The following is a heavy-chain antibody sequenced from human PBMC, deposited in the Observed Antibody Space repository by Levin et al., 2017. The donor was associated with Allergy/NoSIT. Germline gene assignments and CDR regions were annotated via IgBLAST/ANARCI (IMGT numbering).Heavy chain of an antibody. J-gene: IGHJ4*02. CDR2: ISSSSSTI. CDR1: GFTFSSYS. Sequence: LSLTCAASGFTFSSYSMNWVRQAPGKGLEWGSYISSSSSTIYYADSVKGRFTISRDNAKNSLYLQMNSLRAEDTAVYYCASTDYYGSGSYDYWGQGTLVTVSS. CDR3: ASTDYYGSGSYDY. V-gene: IGHV3-48*01. D-gene: IGHD3-10*01.